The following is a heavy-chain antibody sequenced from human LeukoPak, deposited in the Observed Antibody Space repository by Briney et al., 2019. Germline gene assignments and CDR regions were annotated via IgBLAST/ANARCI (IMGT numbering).Heavy chain of an antibody. D-gene: IGHD6-19*01. Sequence: PSETLSLTCTVSGGSISSGGYYWSWIRQHPGKGLEWIGYIYYSGSTYYNPSLKSRVTISVDTSKNQFSLKLSSVTAADTAVYYCAREPDGQWLVHFDYWGQGTLVTVSS. CDR2: IYYSGST. CDR1: GGSISSGGYY. V-gene: IGHV4-31*03. J-gene: IGHJ4*02. CDR3: AREPDGQWLVHFDY.